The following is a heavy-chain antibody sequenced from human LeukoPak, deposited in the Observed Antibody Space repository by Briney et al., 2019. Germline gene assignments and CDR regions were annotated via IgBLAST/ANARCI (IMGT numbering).Heavy chain of an antibody. CDR1: GFPFSSHG. D-gene: IGHD6-13*01. V-gene: IGHV3-23*01. CDR2: ISPGGGPT. J-gene: IGHJ4*02. Sequence: GGSLRLSCAGSGFPFSSHGMNWVRQAPGKGLEWVSGISPGGGPTYYADSVRGRFTISRDDSKNTLYLQMKNLRAEDTAVYYCARVDGYSSSWYPARAIDYWGQGTLVTVSS. CDR3: ARVDGYSSSWYPARAIDY.